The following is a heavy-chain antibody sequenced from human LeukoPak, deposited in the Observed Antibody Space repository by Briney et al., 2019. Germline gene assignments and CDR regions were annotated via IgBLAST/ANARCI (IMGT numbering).Heavy chain of an antibody. V-gene: IGHV3-21*01. D-gene: IGHD3-16*02. CDR3: ARLLYAYIWGSSRSSYFDL. CDR1: GFTFSSYS. J-gene: IGHJ4*02. CDR2: ISCSRSYT. Sequence: PGGSLRLSCAASGFTFSSYSMNWVRQAPGKGLEWVSSISCSRSYTYYADSLKGRFTISRDNAKNSVYLQVSTLRAEDTAVYYCARLLYAYIWGSSRSSYFDLWGQGTLVTVSS.